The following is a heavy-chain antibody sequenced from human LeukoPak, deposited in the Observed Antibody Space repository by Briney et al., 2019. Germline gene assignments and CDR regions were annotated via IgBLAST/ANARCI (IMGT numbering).Heavy chain of an antibody. Sequence: GASVKVSCKASGYTFTSYYMHWVRQAPGQGLEWMGIINPSGGSTSYTQKFQGRVTMTRDTSTSTVYMELSSLRSEDTAVYYCASLDPGDAFDIWGQGTMVTVSS. CDR3: ASLDPGDAFDI. CDR2: INPSGGST. V-gene: IGHV1-46*01. CDR1: GYTFTSYY. J-gene: IGHJ3*02.